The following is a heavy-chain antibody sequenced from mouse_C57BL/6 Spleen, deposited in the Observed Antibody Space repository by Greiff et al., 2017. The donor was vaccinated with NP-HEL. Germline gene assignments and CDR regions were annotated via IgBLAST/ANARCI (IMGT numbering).Heavy chain of an antibody. V-gene: IGHV1-26*01. J-gene: IGHJ4*01. Sequence: EVQLQQSGPELVKPGASVKISCKASGYTFTDYYMNWVKQSHGKSLEWIRDINPNNGGTSYNQKFKGKATLTVDKSSSTAYMELRSLTSEDSAVYYCAYGSIAMDYWGQGTSVTVSS. CDR1: GYTFTDYY. D-gene: IGHD1-1*01. CDR3: AYGSIAMDY. CDR2: INPNNGGT.